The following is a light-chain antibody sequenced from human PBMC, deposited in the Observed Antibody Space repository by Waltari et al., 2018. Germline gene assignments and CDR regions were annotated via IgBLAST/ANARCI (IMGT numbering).Light chain of an antibody. CDR3: TSYTSSSTYV. J-gene: IGLJ1*01. V-gene: IGLV2-14*03. CDR2: DVN. Sequence: QSALPQPASVSGSPGQSITISCTGTSSDVGGYNYVPWYQHHPGKAPKLMIYDVNKRPSGVSDRFSGSKSGNTASLTISGLQTEDEADYYCTSYTSSSTYVFGIGTKVTVL. CDR1: SSDVGGYNY.